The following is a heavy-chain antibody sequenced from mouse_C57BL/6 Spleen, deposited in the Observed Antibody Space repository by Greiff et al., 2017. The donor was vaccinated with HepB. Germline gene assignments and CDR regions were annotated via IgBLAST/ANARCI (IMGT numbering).Heavy chain of an antibody. CDR3: TSITTEGYFDV. CDR1: GFTFSDAW. V-gene: IGHV6-6*01. D-gene: IGHD1-1*01. Sequence: EVKLMESGGGLVQPGGSMKLSCAASGFTFSDAWMDWVRQSPEKGLEWVAEIRNKANNYATYYAESVKGRFTISRDDSKSSVYLQMNSLRAEDTGIYYCTSITTEGYFDVWGTGTTVTVSS. J-gene: IGHJ1*03. CDR2: IRNKANNYAT.